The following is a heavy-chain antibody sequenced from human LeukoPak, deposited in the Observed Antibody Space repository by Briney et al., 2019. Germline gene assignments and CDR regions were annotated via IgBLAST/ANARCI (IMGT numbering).Heavy chain of an antibody. CDR1: GFTFSRYW. V-gene: IGHV3-7*01. D-gene: IGHD6-6*01. CDR3: ARDASIGFDT. CDR2: IKDDGRQK. J-gene: IGHJ4*02. Sequence: GGSPRLSCAPSGFTFSRYWMIWVRQPPGKGLEWVASIKDDGRQKYYLDSVKGRFSVSRDNAKNSVYLQMDSLRAEDTALYYCARDASIGFDTWGQGTLVTVSS.